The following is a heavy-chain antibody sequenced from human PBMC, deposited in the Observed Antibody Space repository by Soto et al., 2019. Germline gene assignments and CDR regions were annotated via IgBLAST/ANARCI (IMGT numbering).Heavy chain of an antibody. CDR1: GYTFTGYY. CDR2: INPNNGGT. J-gene: IGHJ6*02. V-gene: IGHV1-2*04. D-gene: IGHD6-13*01. CDR3: ARVPRIAAAGTPACYYGMDV. Sequence: QVQLVQSGAEVKKPGASVKVSCKASGYTFTGYYMHWVRQAPGQGLEWMGWINPNNGGTNYAQKFKGWVTMTRDTSISTAYMELSRLRSDDTAVYYCARVPRIAAAGTPACYYGMDVWGQGTTVTVSS.